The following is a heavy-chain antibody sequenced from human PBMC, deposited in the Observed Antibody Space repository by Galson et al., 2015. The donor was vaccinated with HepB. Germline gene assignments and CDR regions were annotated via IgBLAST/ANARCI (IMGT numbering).Heavy chain of an antibody. CDR1: GFTVSSNY. J-gene: IGHJ4*02. CDR2: IYRGGST. Sequence: SLRLSCAASGFTVSSNYMSWVRQAPGKGLEWVSIIYRGGSTYYADSVKGRFTISRDDSKNTLFLQMNSLRAEDTAVYYCASRYSSSWAALDYGGQGTLVTVSS. D-gene: IGHD6-13*01. V-gene: IGHV3-53*01. CDR3: ASRYSSSWAALDY.